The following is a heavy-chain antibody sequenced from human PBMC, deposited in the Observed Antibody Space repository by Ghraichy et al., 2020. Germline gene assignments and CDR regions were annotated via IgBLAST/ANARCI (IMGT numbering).Heavy chain of an antibody. CDR3: ATSEPAINYYDSSGYPLNDAFDI. CDR2: FDPEDGET. CDR1: GYTLTELS. D-gene: IGHD3-22*01. Sequence: ASVKVSCKVSGYTLTELSMHWVRQAPGKGLEWMGGFDPEDGETIYAQKFQGRVTMTEDTSTDTAYMELSSLRSEDTAVYYCATSEPAINYYDSSGYPLNDAFDIWGQGTMVTVSS. V-gene: IGHV1-24*01. J-gene: IGHJ3*02.